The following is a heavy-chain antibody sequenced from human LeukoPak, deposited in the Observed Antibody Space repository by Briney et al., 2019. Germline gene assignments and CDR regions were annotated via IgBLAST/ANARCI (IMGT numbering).Heavy chain of an antibody. CDR2: ISSSSSYI. Sequence: GGSLRLSCAASGFTFSSYSMNWVRQAPGKGLEWVSSISSSSSYIYYADSVKGRFTISRDNAKNSLYLQMNSLRAEDTAVYYCARGYDFWSGYSYYYYYYGMDVWGQGTTVTVSS. CDR3: ARGYDFWSGYSYYYYYYGMDV. J-gene: IGHJ6*02. CDR1: GFTFSSYS. D-gene: IGHD3-3*01. V-gene: IGHV3-21*01.